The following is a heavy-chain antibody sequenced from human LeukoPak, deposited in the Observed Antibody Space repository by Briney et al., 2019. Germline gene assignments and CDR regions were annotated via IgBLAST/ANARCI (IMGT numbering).Heavy chain of an antibody. D-gene: IGHD1-26*01. J-gene: IGHJ3*02. CDR3: TTGMMGVENDAFDI. CDR1: GLTFNNAW. V-gene: IGHV3-15*01. CDR2: IKSKTDGGTP. Sequence: PGGSLRLSCAASGLTFNNAWMNWVRQAPGKGLEWVGRIKSKTDGGTPDYAAPVKGRFTISRDDSKNMMYLQMNSLKTEDTAVYYCTTGMMGVENDAFDIWGQGTMVTVSS.